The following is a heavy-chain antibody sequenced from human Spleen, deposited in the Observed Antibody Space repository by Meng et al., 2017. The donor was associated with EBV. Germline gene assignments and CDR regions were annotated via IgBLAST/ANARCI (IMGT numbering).Heavy chain of an antibody. V-gene: IGHV3-74*01. CDR1: GFSFRNYW. CDR3: SRDLVGSDDT. CDR2: INEDGAIT. J-gene: IGHJ5*02. Sequence: EGQSGECGGVLVQPGGSLRLSCAASGFSFRNYWMHWVRQAPGKGLMWVSRINEDGAITTYAESVKGRFTISRDNARNKLYLQMNDLRVEDTAMYYCSRDLVGSDDTWGQGTLVTVSS.